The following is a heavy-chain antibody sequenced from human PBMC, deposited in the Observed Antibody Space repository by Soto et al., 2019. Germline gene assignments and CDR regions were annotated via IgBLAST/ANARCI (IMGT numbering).Heavy chain of an antibody. V-gene: IGHV4-59*01. J-gene: IGHJ4*02. CDR2: IHYNGNT. CDR1: GGSISAYS. D-gene: IGHD5-12*01. CDR3: AREGNLGRWLQPLDF. Sequence: SETLSLTCTVSGGSISAYSLSWVRQPPGKGLEWIGNIHYNGNTKYNPSLKSRVSMSVDTSKNQFSLRLISVTAADTAKYFCAREGNLGRWLQPLDFWGQGTLVTVSS.